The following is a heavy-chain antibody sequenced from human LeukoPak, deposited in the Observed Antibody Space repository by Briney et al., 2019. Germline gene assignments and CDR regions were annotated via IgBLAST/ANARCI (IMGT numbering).Heavy chain of an antibody. J-gene: IGHJ4*02. V-gene: IGHV3-23*01. D-gene: IGHD4-17*01. CDR3: AREGGYGDFFDC. Sequence: PGGSLRLSCAASGFTFSSYAMSWVRQAPGKGLEWVSTVGGSGDNTYYADSVKGRFTISRDDAKNTLYLQMNSLRAEDTAVYYCAREGGYGDFFDCWGQGTLVTVSS. CDR1: GFTFSSYA. CDR2: VGGSGDNT.